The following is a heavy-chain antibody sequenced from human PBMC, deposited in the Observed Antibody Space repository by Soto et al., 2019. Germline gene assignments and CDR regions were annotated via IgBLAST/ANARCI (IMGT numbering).Heavy chain of an antibody. CDR1: GASISSGDYF. CDR3: AREKGYISGPKNFDY. J-gene: IGHJ4*02. Sequence: PSETLSLTCTVSGASISSGDYFWSWIRQSPGKGLQWIGYIYDSGSSYYNPSLKSRVTMSVDTSKNQFSLKLSSVTAADTAVYYCAREKGYISGPKNFDYWGQGTLVTVPS. CDR2: IYDSGSS. V-gene: IGHV4-30-4*01. D-gene: IGHD5-12*01.